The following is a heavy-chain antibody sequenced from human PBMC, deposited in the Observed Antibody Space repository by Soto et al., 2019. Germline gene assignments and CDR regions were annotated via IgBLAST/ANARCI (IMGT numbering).Heavy chain of an antibody. CDR3: TGYFDWLYPFDP. Sequence: PGGSLRLSCTASGFTFGDYAMSWVRQAPGKGLEWVGFIRSKAYGGTTEYAASVKGRFTISRDDSKSIAYLQMNSLKTEDTAVYYCTGYFDWLYPFDPWGQGTLVTVSS. CDR1: GFTFGDYA. J-gene: IGHJ5*02. D-gene: IGHD3-9*01. V-gene: IGHV3-49*04. CDR2: IRSKAYGGTT.